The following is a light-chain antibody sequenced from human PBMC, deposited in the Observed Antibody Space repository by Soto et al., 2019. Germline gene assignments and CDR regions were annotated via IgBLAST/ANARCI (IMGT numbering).Light chain of an antibody. CDR2: KAS. Sequence: DIQMTQSPSTLSASVGDRVTITCRASQSINSWLAWYQQKPGKAPKLLMYKASSLESGFPSRFSGSGSGTEFTLTISSLQPDDFATYYCQQYNSYPWTFGQGTKVEIK. J-gene: IGKJ1*01. CDR1: QSINSW. V-gene: IGKV1-5*03. CDR3: QQYNSYPWT.